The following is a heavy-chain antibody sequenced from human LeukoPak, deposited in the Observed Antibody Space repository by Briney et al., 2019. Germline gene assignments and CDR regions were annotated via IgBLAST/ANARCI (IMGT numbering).Heavy chain of an antibody. CDR2: ISSSSSYI. D-gene: IGHD2-21*01. J-gene: IGHJ3*02. V-gene: IGHV3-21*03. Sequence: GGSLRLSCAASGFTFSSYSMNWVRQAPGKGLEWVSSISSSSSYIYYPDSVTGRFTISRDNAKNSLYLQLNSLRAEDTAMYYCARGIGWSASHDAFDIWGQGTMVTVSS. CDR1: GFTFSSYS. CDR3: ARGIGWSASHDAFDI.